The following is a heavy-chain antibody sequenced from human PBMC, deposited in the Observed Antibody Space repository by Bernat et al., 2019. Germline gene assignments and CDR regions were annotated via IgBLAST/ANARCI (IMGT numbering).Heavy chain of an antibody. J-gene: IGHJ6*03. CDR2: ISYDGSNK. Sequence: QVQLVESGGGVVQPGRSLRLSCAASGFTFSSYAMHWVRQAPGKGLEWVAVISYDGSNKYYADSVKGRFTISRDNSKNTLYLQMNSLRAEDTAVYYCARGERLGYCSGGSCYSYYYYYMDVWGKGTTVTVSS. V-gene: IGHV3-30-3*01. CDR1: GFTFSSYA. D-gene: IGHD2-15*01. CDR3: ARGERLGYCSGGSCYSYYYYYMDV.